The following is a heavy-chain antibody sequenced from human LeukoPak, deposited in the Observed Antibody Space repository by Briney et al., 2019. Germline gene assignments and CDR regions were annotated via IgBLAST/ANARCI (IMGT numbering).Heavy chain of an antibody. Sequence: ASVKVSCKASGYTFTGYYMHWVRQAPGQGLEWMGWINPNSGGTNYAQKFQGRVTMTRDTSISTAYMELSRLRSDDTAVYYCARGGRTYYYDSSGYYRPTAGVGSDSFDIWGQGTMVTVSS. CDR2: INPNSGGT. CDR3: ARGGRTYYYDSSGYYRPTAGVGSDSFDI. V-gene: IGHV1-2*02. J-gene: IGHJ3*02. CDR1: GYTFTGYY. D-gene: IGHD3-22*01.